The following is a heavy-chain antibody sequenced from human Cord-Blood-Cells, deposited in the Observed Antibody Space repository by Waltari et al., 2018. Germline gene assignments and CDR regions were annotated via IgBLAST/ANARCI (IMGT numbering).Heavy chain of an antibody. CDR3: ASGYCSSTSCPMKDY. V-gene: IGHV3-9*01. D-gene: IGHD2-2*01. CDR1: GFTFDAYA. Sequence: EVQLVESGGGLVQPGRSLRLSCAASGFTFDAYAMHWVRQAPGKGLEWVSGIRWNSGSIGYADAVKGRFTISRDNAKNSLYLQMNSLRAEDTSLYYCASGYCSSTSCPMKDYWGQGTLVTVSS. CDR2: IRWNSGSI. J-gene: IGHJ4*02.